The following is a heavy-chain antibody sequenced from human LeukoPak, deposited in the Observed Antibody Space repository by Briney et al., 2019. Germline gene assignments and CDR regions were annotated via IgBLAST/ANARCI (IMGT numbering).Heavy chain of an antibody. Sequence: ATVKVSCKASGYTFAGYYMHWVRQAPGQGLEWMGWINPNSGGTNYAQKFQGRVTMTRDTSISTAYMELSRLRSDDTAVYYCARAVNYGSANDYWGQGTLVTVSS. CDR3: ARAVNYGSANDY. J-gene: IGHJ4*02. D-gene: IGHD3-10*01. V-gene: IGHV1-2*02. CDR1: GYTFAGYY. CDR2: INPNSGGT.